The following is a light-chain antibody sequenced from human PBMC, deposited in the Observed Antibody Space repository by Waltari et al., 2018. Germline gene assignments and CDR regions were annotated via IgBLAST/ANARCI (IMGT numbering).Light chain of an antibody. J-gene: IGKJ4*01. V-gene: IGKV3-15*01. CDR2: RAS. CDR1: QGVGSN. CDR3: QQYYNWPLT. Sequence: EIVMTQSPASLSVSPGERVNLSCRASQGVGSNLAWDQQKPGLTPRFLIYRASTRATGIPGRFSGSGSETEFTLTVSSLQSEDFAVYYCQQYYNWPLTFGGGTKVEIK.